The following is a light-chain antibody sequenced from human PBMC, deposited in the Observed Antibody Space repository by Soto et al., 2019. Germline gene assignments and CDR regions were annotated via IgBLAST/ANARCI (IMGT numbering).Light chain of an antibody. CDR3: QQYSSYWT. CDR1: QSISTW. Sequence: DIQMTQSPSTLSASVGDRVTITCRASQSISTWLAWYQQKPGQAPKFLIYDASNLESGVPSRFSGSGSGTEFTLTISSLQPDDFATYYCQQYSSYWTLGQGTKVDIK. V-gene: IGKV1-5*01. J-gene: IGKJ1*01. CDR2: DAS.